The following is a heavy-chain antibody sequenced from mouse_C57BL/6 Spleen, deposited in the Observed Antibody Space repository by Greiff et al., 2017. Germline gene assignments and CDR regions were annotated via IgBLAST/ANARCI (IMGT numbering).Heavy chain of an antibody. Sequence: QVQLKQSGPELVKPGASVKISCKASGYAFSSSWMNWVKQRPGKGLEWIGRIYPGDGDTNYNGKFKGKATLTADKSSSTAYMQLSSLTSEDSAVYFCARGGYYSNYFDYWGQGTTLTVSS. CDR3: ARGGYYSNYFDY. CDR2: IYPGDGDT. CDR1: GYAFSSSW. V-gene: IGHV1-82*01. J-gene: IGHJ2*01. D-gene: IGHD2-12*01.